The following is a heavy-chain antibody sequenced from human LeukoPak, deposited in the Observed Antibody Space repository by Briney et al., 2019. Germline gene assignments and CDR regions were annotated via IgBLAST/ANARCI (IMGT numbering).Heavy chain of an antibody. CDR2: INDDGSFI. V-gene: IGHV3-74*01. CDR1: GITFNGAW. CDR3: ARVSGPGMNEYYHL. Sequence: GWSLRLSCAASGITFNGAWMHWVRQAPGKGLVWVSRINDDGSFIRYANSVKGRFTISRDNAKNTLFLQMDSLRAEDTAVYYCARVSGPGMNEYYHLWGQGTLVTVSS. D-gene: IGHD3-10*01. J-gene: IGHJ1*01.